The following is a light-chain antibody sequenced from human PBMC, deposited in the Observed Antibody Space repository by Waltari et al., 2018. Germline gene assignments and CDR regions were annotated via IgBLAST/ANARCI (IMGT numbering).Light chain of an antibody. V-gene: IGKV1-13*02. CDR2: DAS. Sequence: ATQLTQSPSSLAASVGDRVTISCRTSQVILGYLAWYQQKPGKAPKLLIYDASSLESGVPSRFSGSGSGTEFTLTISSLQPDDFATYYCQQYNSYTYTFGQGTKLEIK. CDR1: QVILGY. CDR3: QQYNSYTYT. J-gene: IGKJ2*01.